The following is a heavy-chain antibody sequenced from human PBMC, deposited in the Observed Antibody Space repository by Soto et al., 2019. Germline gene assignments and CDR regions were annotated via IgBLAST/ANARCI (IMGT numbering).Heavy chain of an antibody. CDR2: INSDGSST. J-gene: IGHJ4*02. Sequence: GGSLRLSCAASGFTFSSYWMHWVRQAPGKGLVWVSRINSDGSSTSYADSVKGRFTISRDNAKNTLYLQMNSLRAEDTAVYYCARERGLYYFDYWGQGTLVTVSS. CDR1: GFTFSSYW. V-gene: IGHV3-74*01. CDR3: ARERGLYYFDY. D-gene: IGHD2-15*01.